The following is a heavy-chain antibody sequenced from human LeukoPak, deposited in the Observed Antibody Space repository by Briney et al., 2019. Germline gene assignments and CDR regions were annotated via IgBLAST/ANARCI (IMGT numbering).Heavy chain of an antibody. CDR1: GGTFSSYA. J-gene: IGHJ6*02. Sequence: SVKVSCMTSGGTFSSYAVSWVRQAPGQGLEWMGGIIPVFGAANYAQKFQGRVTLTADESTNTAYMDLSGLRSEDTAVYYCARTRSGCSTTNCYPYDMDVWGQGTTVTVSS. CDR2: IIPVFGAA. CDR3: ARTRSGCSTTNCYPYDMDV. D-gene: IGHD2-2*01. V-gene: IGHV1-69*01.